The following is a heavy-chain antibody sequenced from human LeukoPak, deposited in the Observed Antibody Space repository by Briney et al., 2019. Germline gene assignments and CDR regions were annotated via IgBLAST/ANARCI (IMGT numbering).Heavy chain of an antibody. CDR2: IYYTGST. D-gene: IGHD6-13*01. J-gene: IGHJ3*02. CDR3: ARASAGIAAAVADAFDI. V-gene: IGHV4-59*12. Sequence: PSETLSLTCTVSGGAISNYYWSWIRQPPGKGLEWIGYIYYTGSTNYNPSLKSRVTISVDTSKNQFSLKLSSVTAADTAVYYCARASAGIAAAVADAFDICGQGTMVTVSS. CDR1: GGAISNYY.